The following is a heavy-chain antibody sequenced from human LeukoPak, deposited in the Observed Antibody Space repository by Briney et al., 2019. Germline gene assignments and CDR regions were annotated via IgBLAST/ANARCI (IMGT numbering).Heavy chain of an antibody. CDR2: IYYVGST. D-gene: IGHD6-19*01. CDR3: ARHVSVAVTNFFDY. V-gene: IGHV4-59*08. CDR1: GVSISSSY. Sequence: SETLSLTCSVSGVSISSSYWTWIRQPPGKGLEWIGYIYYVGSTYYNPSLKSRVSISLDTSKNQFSLRLSSVTAADTAVYYCARHVSVAVTNFFDYWGQGTLVTVSS. J-gene: IGHJ4*02.